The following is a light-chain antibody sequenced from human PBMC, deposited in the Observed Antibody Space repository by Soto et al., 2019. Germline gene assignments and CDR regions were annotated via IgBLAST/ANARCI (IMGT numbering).Light chain of an antibody. CDR3: SSFTNTMTRYA. V-gene: IGLV2-14*01. CDR1: SSDVGGYNY. CDR2: EVS. J-gene: IGLJ1*01. Sequence: QSALTQPASVSGSPGQSITISCTGTSSDVGGYNYVYWFQHHPGKAPKLIIYEVSYRPSGVSARFSGSKSGDTASLTISGLQAEDEADYYCSSFTNTMTRYAFGTGTKVTVL.